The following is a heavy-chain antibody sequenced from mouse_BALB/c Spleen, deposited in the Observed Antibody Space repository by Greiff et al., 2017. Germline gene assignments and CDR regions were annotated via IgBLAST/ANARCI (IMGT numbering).Heavy chain of an antibody. CDR3: ARDWLRLDY. Sequence: EVQRVESGGGLVQPGGSLKLSCAASGFTFSSYGMSWVRQTPDKRLELVATINSNGGSTYYPDSVKGRFTISRDNAKNTLYLQMSSLKSEDTAMYYCARDWLRLDYWGQGTTLTVSS. D-gene: IGHD1-2*01. CDR2: INSNGGST. V-gene: IGHV5-6-3*01. CDR1: GFTFSSYG. J-gene: IGHJ2*01.